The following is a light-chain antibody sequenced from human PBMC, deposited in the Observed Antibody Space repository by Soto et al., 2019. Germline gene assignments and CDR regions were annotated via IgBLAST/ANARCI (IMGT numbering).Light chain of an antibody. CDR3: SSYTSSSTLYV. Sequence: QSALTQPASVSGSPGQSITISCTGTSSDVGGYNYVSWYQQHPGKAPKLMIYEVSNRPSGVSNRFSGSKSGNTASLTISGXXXXXXXXYYCSSYTSSSTLYVFGTGTKVTVX. CDR1: SSDVGGYNY. V-gene: IGLV2-14*01. J-gene: IGLJ1*01. CDR2: EVS.